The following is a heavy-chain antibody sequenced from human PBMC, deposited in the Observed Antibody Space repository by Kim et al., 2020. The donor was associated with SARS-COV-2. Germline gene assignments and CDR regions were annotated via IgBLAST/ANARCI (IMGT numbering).Heavy chain of an antibody. CDR1: GFTFSSYA. V-gene: IGHV3-23*01. CDR2: ISGGGSST. J-gene: IGHJ4*02. CDR3: AKGGGSGYPYYFDY. D-gene: IGHD3-22*01. Sequence: GGSLRLSCAASGFTFSSYAMSWVRQAPGKGLEWVSTISGGGSSTNYADSVKGRFTISRDNSKNTLYPQMNSLRAEDTAVYYCAKGGGSGYPYYFDYWGQGTQVTVSS.